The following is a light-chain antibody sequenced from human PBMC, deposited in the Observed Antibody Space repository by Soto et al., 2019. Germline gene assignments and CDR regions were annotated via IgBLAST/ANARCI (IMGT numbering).Light chain of an antibody. CDR1: SSDVGSYNL. J-gene: IGLJ1*01. CDR2: EVN. Sequence: QSALTQPASVSGSPGQSITISCTGTSSDVGSYNLVSWYQHHPGKAPKLMIYEVNKRPSGVSNHFSGSKSGNTASLTISGLQAEDEADYYCCSYAGSSTLDVFGTGTKLTVL. CDR3: CSYAGSSTLDV. V-gene: IGLV2-23*02.